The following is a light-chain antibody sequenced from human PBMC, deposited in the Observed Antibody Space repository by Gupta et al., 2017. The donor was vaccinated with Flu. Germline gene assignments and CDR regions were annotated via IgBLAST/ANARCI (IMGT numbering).Light chain of an antibody. Sequence: PSSLSASVGDRVTITCRASQSISSYLNWYQETAGKAPKLLIYDASSLESGVPSRFSGSGSGTDFTLTISSLQPEDFATYYCQQSYSTPWTFGQGTKVEIK. CDR2: DAS. J-gene: IGKJ1*01. CDR3: QQSYSTPWT. V-gene: IGKV1-39*01. CDR1: QSISSY.